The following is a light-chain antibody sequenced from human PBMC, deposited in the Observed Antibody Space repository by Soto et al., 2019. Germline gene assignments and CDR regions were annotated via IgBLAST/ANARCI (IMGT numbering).Light chain of an antibody. CDR2: DVT. CDR3: SSYTSSSTAYV. CDR1: SSDVGGYNY. J-gene: IGLJ1*01. Sequence: QSALTQPASGSGSPGQSITISCTGTSSDVGGYNYVSWYQQHPVKAPKLMIYDVTNRPSGVSDRFSGSKSGNTASLTISGLQAEDEADYYCSSYTSSSTAYVFGPGTKVTV. V-gene: IGLV2-14*01.